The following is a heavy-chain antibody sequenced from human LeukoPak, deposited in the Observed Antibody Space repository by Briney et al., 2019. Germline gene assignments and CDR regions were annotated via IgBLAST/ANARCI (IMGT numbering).Heavy chain of an antibody. CDR3: ASQGYSSSGTNGGQNWFDP. J-gene: IGHJ5*02. V-gene: IGHV1-8*01. D-gene: IGHD6-13*01. Sequence: ASVKVSCKASGYTFTSYDINWVRQATGQGLEWMGWMNPNSGNTGYAQKFQGRVTMTRNTSINTAYMELSSLRSEDTAVYYCASQGYSSSGTNGGQNWFDPWGQGTLVTVSS. CDR1: GYTFTSYD. CDR2: MNPNSGNT.